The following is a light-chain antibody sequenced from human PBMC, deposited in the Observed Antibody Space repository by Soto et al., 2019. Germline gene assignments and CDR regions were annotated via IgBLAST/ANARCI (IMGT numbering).Light chain of an antibody. V-gene: IGLV2-8*01. CDR3: SSYAGSNWYV. CDR2: EVN. CDR1: NSGVGGYNY. Sequence: VLTQPPSAAGAPGQSGTISCPGNNSGVGGYNYVSWYQQYPGKAPKLIIYEVNERPSGVPDRFSGSKSGNTASLTVSGLQTADEADYYCSSYAGSNWYVFGTGTKVTVL. J-gene: IGLJ1*01.